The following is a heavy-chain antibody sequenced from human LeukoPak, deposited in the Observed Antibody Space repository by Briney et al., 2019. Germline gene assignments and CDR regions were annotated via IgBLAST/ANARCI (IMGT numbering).Heavy chain of an antibody. V-gene: IGHV4-59*01. Sequence: PSETLSLTCTVSGGSISNYYWGWIRQPPGKGLEWIGYIYYSGSTSYNPSLKGRVTISVDTSNNQFSLMLSSVTAADTAVYYCARDKRGSYADYWGQGTLVTVSS. J-gene: IGHJ4*02. CDR2: IYYSGST. D-gene: IGHD1-26*01. CDR3: ARDKRGSYADY. CDR1: GGSISNYY.